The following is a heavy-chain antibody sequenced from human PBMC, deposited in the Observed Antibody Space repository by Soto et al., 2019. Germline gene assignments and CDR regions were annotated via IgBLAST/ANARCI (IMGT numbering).Heavy chain of an antibody. CDR2: IIPIFGTA. CDR3: ASQGYYYDSSGYYPGYYYYGMDV. J-gene: IGHJ6*02. D-gene: IGHD3-22*01. V-gene: IGHV1-69*06. Sequence: SVKVSCKASGGTFSSYAISWVRQAPGQGLEWMGGIIPIFGTANYAQKFQGRVTITADKSTSPAYMELSSLRSEDTAVYYCASQGYYYDSSGYYPGYYYYGMDVWGQGTTVTVSS. CDR1: GGTFSSYA.